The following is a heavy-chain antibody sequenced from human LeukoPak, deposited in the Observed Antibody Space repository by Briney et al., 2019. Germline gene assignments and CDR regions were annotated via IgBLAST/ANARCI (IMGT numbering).Heavy chain of an antibody. CDR3: ATSPKLAVTSYDY. V-gene: IGHV3-23*01. CDR2: INGSGGST. D-gene: IGHD6-19*01. CDR1: GFTFSSYG. Sequence: PGGSLRLSCAASGFTFSSYGMSWVRQAPGKGLEWVSAINGSGGSTYYADSVKGRFTISRDNSKNTLYLQMNSLRAEDTAVYYCATSPKLAVTSYDYWGQGTLVTVSS. J-gene: IGHJ4*02.